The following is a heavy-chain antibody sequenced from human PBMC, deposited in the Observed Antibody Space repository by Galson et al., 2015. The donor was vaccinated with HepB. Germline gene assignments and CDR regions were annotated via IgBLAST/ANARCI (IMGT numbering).Heavy chain of an antibody. Sequence: SVKVSCKASGYTFTSYYTHWVRQAPGQGLEWMGIINPSGGSTSYAQKFQGRVTMTRDTSTSTVYMELSSLRSEDTAVYYCARDGGPYGSGSPGDYWGQGTLVTVSS. CDR2: INPSGGST. D-gene: IGHD3-10*01. CDR3: ARDGGPYGSGSPGDY. CDR1: GYTFTSYY. V-gene: IGHV1-46*01. J-gene: IGHJ4*02.